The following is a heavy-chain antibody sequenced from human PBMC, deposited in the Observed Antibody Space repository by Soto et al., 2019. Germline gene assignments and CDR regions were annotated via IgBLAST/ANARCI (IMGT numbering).Heavy chain of an antibody. CDR2: ITSGSSTI. V-gene: IGHV3-48*01. J-gene: IGHJ4*02. D-gene: IGHD3-10*01. Sequence: GGALRRSGVVSGFTFNSYSMDWVRQAPGKGLEWVSYITSGSSTIHYADSVKGRFTISRDNAKNSVFLQMNSLRVEDTAVYYCVRDAGSLGYWGQGTLVTVSS. CDR1: GFTFNSYS. CDR3: VRDAGSLGY.